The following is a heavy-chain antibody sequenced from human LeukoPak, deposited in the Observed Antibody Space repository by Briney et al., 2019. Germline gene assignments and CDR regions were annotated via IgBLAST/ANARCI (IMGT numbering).Heavy chain of an antibody. CDR3: ARAWVAVAGRTLEYYFDY. J-gene: IGHJ4*02. V-gene: IGHV1-2*02. Sequence: GAPVKVSCKASGYTFTGYYMHWVRQAPGQGLEWMGWINPNSGGTNYAQKFQGRVTMTRDTSISTAYMELSRLRSDDTAVYYCARAWVAVAGRTLEYYFDYWGQGTLVTVSS. CDR2: INPNSGGT. CDR1: GYTFTGYY. D-gene: IGHD6-19*01.